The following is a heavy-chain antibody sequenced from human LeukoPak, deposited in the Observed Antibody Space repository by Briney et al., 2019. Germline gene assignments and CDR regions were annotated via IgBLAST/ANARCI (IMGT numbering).Heavy chain of an antibody. CDR1: GFTSTSYA. Sequence: GGSLRLSCAASGFTSTSYAITWVRQAPGKGLEWVSAISGSGGSTYYVDSVKGRFTISRDNSKNTMYLQMNSLRAEDTAVYYCVKCSVGICYSTFDYWGQGTLVTVSS. CDR3: VKCSVGICYSTFDY. D-gene: IGHD2-15*01. CDR2: ISGSGGST. V-gene: IGHV3-23*01. J-gene: IGHJ4*02.